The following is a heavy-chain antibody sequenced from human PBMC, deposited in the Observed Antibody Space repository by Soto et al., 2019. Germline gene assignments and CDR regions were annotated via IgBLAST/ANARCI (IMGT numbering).Heavy chain of an antibody. J-gene: IGHJ4*02. CDR2: VTDNGRST. V-gene: IGHV3-23*01. CDR3: AKERATTTAFDY. CDR1: GFTFSRDG. D-gene: IGHD4-17*01. Sequence: GGSLRLSCAASGFTFSRDGMSWVRQAPGKGLEWVSLVTDNGRSTYYADSVKGRFTISRDNTKNTLFLQMNSLRAEDTAVYYCAKERATTTAFDYWGQGTLVTVSS.